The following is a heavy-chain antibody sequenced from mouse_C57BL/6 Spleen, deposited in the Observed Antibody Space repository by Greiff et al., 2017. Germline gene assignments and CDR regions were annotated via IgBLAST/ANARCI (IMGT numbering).Heavy chain of an antibody. J-gene: IGHJ2*01. CDR2: IDPEDGET. V-gene: IGHV14-2*01. CDR3: ARRGNYADY. CDR1: GFNIKDYY. Sequence: EVQLQQSGAELVKPGASVKLSCTASGFNIKDYYMHWVKQRTEQGLEWIGRIDPEDGETKYVPKFQGKATITADTSSNTAYLQLSSLTSEDTAVYYCARRGNYADYWGQGTTLTVSS. D-gene: IGHD2-1*01.